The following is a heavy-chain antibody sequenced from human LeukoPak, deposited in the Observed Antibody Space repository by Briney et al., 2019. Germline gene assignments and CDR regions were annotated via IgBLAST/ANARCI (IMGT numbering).Heavy chain of an antibody. D-gene: IGHD6-13*01. J-gene: IGHJ4*02. Sequence: SETLSLTCTVSGGSISSGGYYWSWIRQPPGKGLEWIGYIYHSGSTYYNPSLKSRVTISVDRSKNQFSLKLSSVTAADTAVYYCARAIAAAGTNPDYWGQGTLVTVSS. CDR1: GGSISSGGYY. CDR2: IYHSGST. CDR3: ARAIAAAGTNPDY. V-gene: IGHV4-30-2*01.